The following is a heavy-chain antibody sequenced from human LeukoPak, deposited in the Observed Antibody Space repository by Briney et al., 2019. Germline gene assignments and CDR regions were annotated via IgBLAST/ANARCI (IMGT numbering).Heavy chain of an antibody. V-gene: IGHV3-9*01. CDR2: ISWNSGSI. D-gene: IGHD3-22*01. CDR3: AEGRSGYYSNGDY. Sequence: PGGSLRLSCAASGFTFDDYAMHWVRQAPGKGLEWVSGISWNSGSIGYADSVKGRFTISRDNAKNSLYLQMNILRAEDTALYYCAEGRSGYYSNGDYWGQGTLVTVSS. J-gene: IGHJ4*02. CDR1: GFTFDDYA.